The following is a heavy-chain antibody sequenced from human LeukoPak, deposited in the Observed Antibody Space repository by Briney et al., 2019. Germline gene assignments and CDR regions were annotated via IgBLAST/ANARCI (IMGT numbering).Heavy chain of an antibody. V-gene: IGHV4-39*01. CDR2: IYYSGTT. J-gene: IGHJ3*02. D-gene: IGHD2-2*01. CDR1: GGSISSSSYY. CDR3: ARLVGSTSCYGCKEVEYAFDI. Sequence: SETLSLTCTVSGGSISSSSYYWGWTRQPPGKGLEWIVSIYYSGTTYYNPSLKSRVTISVDTSKNQFSLKLSSVTAADTAVYYCARLVGSTSCYGCKEVEYAFDIWGQGTMVTVSS.